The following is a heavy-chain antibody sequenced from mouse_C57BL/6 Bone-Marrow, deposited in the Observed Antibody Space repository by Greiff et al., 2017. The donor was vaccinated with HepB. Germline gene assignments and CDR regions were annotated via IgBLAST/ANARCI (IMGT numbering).Heavy chain of an antibody. D-gene: IGHD2-4*01. J-gene: IGHJ3*01. CDR3: NEDSAVDYCTKGPSYYDYAWFAY. CDR1: YTFSRRVH. CDR2: GQGLEWIG. Sequence: EVQLQQSGPELARPWASVKISCQAFYTFSRRVHFAIRDTNYWMPWVKQRPGQGLEWIGAIYPGNGDTSYNQKFKGKATLTADKSTSTAYMELSSLTNEDSAVDYCTKGPSYYDYAWFAYWGQGTLVTVSA. V-gene: IGHV1-5*01.